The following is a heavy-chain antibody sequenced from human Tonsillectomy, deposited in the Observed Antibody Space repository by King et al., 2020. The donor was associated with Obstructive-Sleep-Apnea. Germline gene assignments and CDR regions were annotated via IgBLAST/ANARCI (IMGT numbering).Heavy chain of an antibody. Sequence: VQLQESGPGLVKPSETLSLTCTVSGYSISSGYYWGWIRQPPGKGLEWIGSIYHSGSTYYNPSLKSRVTISVATSKNQFSLKLCSVTAADTAVYYCAREISENYYDSSGYHFDYWGQGTLVTVSS. CDR3: AREISENYYDSSGYHFDY. J-gene: IGHJ4*02. V-gene: IGHV4-38-2*02. D-gene: IGHD3-22*01. CDR1: GYSISSGYY. CDR2: IYHSGST.